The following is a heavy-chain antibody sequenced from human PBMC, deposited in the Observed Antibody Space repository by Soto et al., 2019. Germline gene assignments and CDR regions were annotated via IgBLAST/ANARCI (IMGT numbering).Heavy chain of an antibody. CDR1: GYSFTSYW. D-gene: IGHD2-15*01. Sequence: GESLKISCKGSGYSFTSYWIGWVRQMPGKGLEWMGIIYPGDSDTRYSPSFQGQGTISADKSISTAYLQWSSLKASDTAMYYCARPDCSGGSCYSYYFDYWGQGTLVTVSS. V-gene: IGHV5-51*01. J-gene: IGHJ4*02. CDR3: ARPDCSGGSCYSYYFDY. CDR2: IYPGDSDT.